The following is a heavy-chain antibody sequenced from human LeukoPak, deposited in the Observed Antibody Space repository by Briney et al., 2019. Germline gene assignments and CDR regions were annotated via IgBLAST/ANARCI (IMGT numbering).Heavy chain of an antibody. J-gene: IGHJ3*02. CDR1: GFSFSRHW. D-gene: IGHD1-7*01. V-gene: IGHV3-74*03. CDR2: LNRDGSRR. Sequence: GGSLRLSGVASGFSFSRHWMHWVREAPGKGLVWVSCLNRDGSRRPYAVSVRGRFTISRDNAHNTPSLEMNSLRAEDTAVYYCSTGNYFAFDMWGEGTIVSVSS. CDR3: STGNYFAFDM.